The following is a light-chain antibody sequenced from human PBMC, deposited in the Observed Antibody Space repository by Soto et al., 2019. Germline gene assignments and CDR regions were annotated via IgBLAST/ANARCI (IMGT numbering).Light chain of an antibody. CDR1: SSNIGAGYD. CDR2: GNT. J-gene: IGLJ1*01. Sequence: QSVLTQPPSVSGAPGQRVTISCTGSSSNIGAGYDVHWYQQLPGTAPKLLIYGNTNRPSGVPDRFSGSKSGTSASLAITGLQAEDEADYYCQSHDTSLSGYVFGTGTKVTVI. V-gene: IGLV1-40*01. CDR3: QSHDTSLSGYV.